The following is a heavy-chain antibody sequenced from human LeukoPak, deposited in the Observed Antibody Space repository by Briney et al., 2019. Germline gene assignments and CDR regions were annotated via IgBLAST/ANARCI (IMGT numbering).Heavy chain of an antibody. CDR1: GFTFSDYY. Sequence: PGGSLRLSCDASGFTFSDYYMTWIRQAPGKGLEWISYITSSGTSTYYPVSVRGRFTISRDNARNSVYFQMKYLRADDTAVYYCARDVGATTSATFDLWGQGTMVTVSS. J-gene: IGHJ3*01. D-gene: IGHD1-26*01. CDR3: ARDVGATTSATFDL. CDR2: ITSSGTST. V-gene: IGHV3-11*01.